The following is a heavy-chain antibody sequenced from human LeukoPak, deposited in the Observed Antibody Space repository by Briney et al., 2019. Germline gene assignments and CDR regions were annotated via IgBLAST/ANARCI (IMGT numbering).Heavy chain of an antibody. Sequence: PSETLSLTCAVSGYSISSGYYWGWIRQPPGKGLGWIGSIYHSGSTYYNPCLKSRVTISVDTSKNQFSLKLSSVTAADTAVYYCALGLLWFGELSGFDYWGQGTLVTVSS. CDR2: IYHSGST. CDR1: GYSISSGYY. V-gene: IGHV4-38-2*01. D-gene: IGHD3-10*01. CDR3: ALGLLWFGELSGFDY. J-gene: IGHJ4*02.